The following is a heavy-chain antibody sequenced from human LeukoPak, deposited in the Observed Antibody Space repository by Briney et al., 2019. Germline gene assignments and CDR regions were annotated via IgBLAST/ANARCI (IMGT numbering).Heavy chain of an antibody. CDR1: GFTFSSYG. CDR2: IWYDGSNK. D-gene: IGHD4-11*01. CDR3: ARGPRLQLDY. V-gene: IGHV3-33*08. Sequence: PGRSLRLSCAASGFTFSSYGMHWVRQAPGQGLEWVAVIWYDGSNKYYADSVKGRFTISRDNSKNTLYLQMNSLRAEDTAVYYCARGPRLQLDYWGQGTLVTVSS. J-gene: IGHJ4*02.